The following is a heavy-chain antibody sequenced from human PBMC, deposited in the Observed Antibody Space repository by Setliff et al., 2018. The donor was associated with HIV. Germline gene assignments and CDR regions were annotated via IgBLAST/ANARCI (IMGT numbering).Heavy chain of an antibody. D-gene: IGHD4-17*01. J-gene: IGHJ4*02. CDR2: IYTSGST. Sequence: SETLSLTCTVSGGSINSGGYYWVWIRQPALKGLEWIGRIYTSGSTNYNPSLKSRVTISVDTSKNQFSLKLTSVTASDTAVYYCARAAAGNTGPFDLWGQGSPVTISS. V-gene: IGHV4-61*02. CDR3: ARAAAGNTGPFDL. CDR1: GGSINSGGYY.